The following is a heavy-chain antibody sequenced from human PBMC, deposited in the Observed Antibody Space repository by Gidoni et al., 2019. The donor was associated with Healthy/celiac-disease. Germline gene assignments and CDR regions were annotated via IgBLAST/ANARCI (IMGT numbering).Heavy chain of an antibody. CDR3: TRGLDSSSWYLELWFDP. J-gene: IGHJ5*02. V-gene: IGHV3-49*04. D-gene: IGHD6-13*01. CDR1: GFTFVVYA. Sequence: EVQLVESGGGLVQRGRSLRLSCTSSGFTFVVYAMSWVRQAPGKGLEWVGFIRSKAYGGTTEYAASVKGRFTISRDDSKSIAYLQMNSLKTEDTAVYYCTRGLDSSSWYLELWFDPWGQGTLVTVSS. CDR2: IRSKAYGGTT.